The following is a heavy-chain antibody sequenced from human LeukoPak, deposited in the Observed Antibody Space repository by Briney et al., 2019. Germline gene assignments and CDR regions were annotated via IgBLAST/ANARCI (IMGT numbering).Heavy chain of an antibody. CDR3: AKVSSGWPFDY. D-gene: IGHD6-19*01. Sequence: GGSLRLSCEASGFTFSAYAMTWVRQAPGKGLEWVSSIGSDNKPHYSESVKGRFTISRDNSKNTLYLQMNSLRAEDTAVYYCAKVSSGWPFDYWGQGTLVTVSS. CDR1: GFTFSAYA. V-gene: IGHV3-23*05. CDR2: IGSDNKP. J-gene: IGHJ4*02.